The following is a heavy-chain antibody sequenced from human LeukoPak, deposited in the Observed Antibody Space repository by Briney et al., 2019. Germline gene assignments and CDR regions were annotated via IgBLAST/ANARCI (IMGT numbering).Heavy chain of an antibody. CDR3: ARVLPMPRRVNNDFWSGYYYKTRFDP. D-gene: IGHD3-3*01. Sequence: ASVKVSCKASGYTFTSYYMHWVRQAPGQGLEWMGIINPSGGSTSYAQKFQGRVTMTRDTSTSTVYMELSSLRSEDTAVYYCARVLPMPRRVNNDFWSGYYYKTRFDPWGQGTLVTVSS. CDR1: GYTFTSYY. V-gene: IGHV1-46*01. J-gene: IGHJ5*02. CDR2: INPSGGST.